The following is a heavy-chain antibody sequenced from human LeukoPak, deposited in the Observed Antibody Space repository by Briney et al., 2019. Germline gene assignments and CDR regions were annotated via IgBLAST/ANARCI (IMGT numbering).Heavy chain of an antibody. CDR1: GYTFTGYY. Sequence: ASVKVSCKASGYTFTGYYMHWVRQAPGQGLEWMGWINPNSGGTNYAQKFQGRVTMTRDTSISTAYMELSRLRSDDTAVYYCARVYRSGSIYGQGYFDNWGQGTLVTVSS. J-gene: IGHJ4*02. D-gene: IGHD5-18*01. CDR3: ARVYRSGSIYGQGYFDN. V-gene: IGHV1-2*02. CDR2: INPNSGGT.